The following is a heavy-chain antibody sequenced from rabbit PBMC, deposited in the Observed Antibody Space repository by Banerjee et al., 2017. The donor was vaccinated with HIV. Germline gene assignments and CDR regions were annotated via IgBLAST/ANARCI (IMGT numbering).Heavy chain of an antibody. CDR3: VRNWGL. J-gene: IGHJ4*01. D-gene: IGHD3-1*01. CDR1: GFSFSNKYV. Sequence: QSLEESGGDLVKPGASLTLTCTASGFSFSNKYVMCWVRQAPGKGLEWIACINTSSGNTVYASWAKGRFTISRTSSTTVTLQMTSLTAADTATYFCVRNWGLWGQGTLVTVS. V-gene: IGHV1S40*01. CDR2: INTSSGNT.